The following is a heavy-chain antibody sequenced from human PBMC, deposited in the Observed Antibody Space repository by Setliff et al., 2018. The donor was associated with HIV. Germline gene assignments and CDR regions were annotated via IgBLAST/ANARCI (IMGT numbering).Heavy chain of an antibody. V-gene: IGHV3-7*01. CDR1: GFTFSNYA. Sequence: PGGSLRLSCAASGFTFSNYAMTWVRQAPGKGLEWVANIKQDGSEKYYVDSETGRFTISRDNSKSTLYLQLSSLRPEDTAVYYCASARIPTGGVSTSLDVWGLGTLVTVSS. J-gene: IGHJ4*02. CDR2: IKQDGSEK. D-gene: IGHD3-3*01. CDR3: ASARIPTGGVSTSLDV.